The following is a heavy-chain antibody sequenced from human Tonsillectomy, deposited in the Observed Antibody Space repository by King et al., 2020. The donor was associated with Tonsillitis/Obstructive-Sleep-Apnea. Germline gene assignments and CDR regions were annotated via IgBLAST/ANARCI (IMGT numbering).Heavy chain of an antibody. CDR1: GGYFSGYS. V-gene: IGHV4-34*01. Sequence: VQLQQWGAGLLKPSETLSLTCAVYGGYFSGYSWIWIRQPPGKGLEWIGEINHSGSTNYNPSLKSRVTISVDTSKNQLSLKLSSMTAADTAVYYCARGDGIVVVPAAMRWFDPWGQGTLVTVSS. CDR3: ARGDGIVVVPAAMRWFDP. CDR2: INHSGST. D-gene: IGHD2-2*01. J-gene: IGHJ5*02.